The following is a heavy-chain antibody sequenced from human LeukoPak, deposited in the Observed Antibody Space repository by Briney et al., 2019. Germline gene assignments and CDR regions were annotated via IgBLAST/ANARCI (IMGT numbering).Heavy chain of an antibody. D-gene: IGHD5-18*01. CDR1: GGTFSSYA. J-gene: IGHJ3*02. CDR2: IIPIFGTA. V-gene: IGHV1-69*13. Sequence: SVKVSCKASGGTFSSYAISWVRQAPGQGLEWMGGIIPIFGTANYAQKFQGRVTITADESTSTAYMELSSLRSEDTAVYYCAKESGPYGYGAFDIWGQGTMVTVSS. CDR3: AKESGPYGYGAFDI.